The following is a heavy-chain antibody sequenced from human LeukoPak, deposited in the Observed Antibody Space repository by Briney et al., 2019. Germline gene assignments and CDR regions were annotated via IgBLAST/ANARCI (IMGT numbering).Heavy chain of an antibody. CDR3: AREPSSSLYYYYYYYMDV. Sequence: SETLSLTCTVSGGSISSYYWSWIRQPAGKGLEWIGRIYTSGSTNYNPSLKSRVTMSVDTSKNQFSLKLSPVTAADTAVYYCAREPSSSLYYYYYYYMDVWGKGTTVTVSS. CDR1: GGSISSYY. J-gene: IGHJ6*03. V-gene: IGHV4-4*07. D-gene: IGHD6-6*01. CDR2: IYTSGST.